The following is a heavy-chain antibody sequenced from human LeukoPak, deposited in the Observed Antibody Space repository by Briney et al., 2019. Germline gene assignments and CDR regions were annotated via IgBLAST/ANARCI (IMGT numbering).Heavy chain of an antibody. CDR2: IIPIFGTA. CDR1: GGTFSSYA. D-gene: IGHD2-2*01. Sequence: GASVKVSCKASGGTFSSYAISWVRQAPGQGLEWMGGIIPIFGTANYAQKFQGRVTITADESTSTAYMELSSLRSEDTAVYYCASLLGYCSSTSCYYGAFDIWGQGTMVTVSS. CDR3: ASLLGYCSSTSCYYGAFDI. V-gene: IGHV1-69*13. J-gene: IGHJ3*02.